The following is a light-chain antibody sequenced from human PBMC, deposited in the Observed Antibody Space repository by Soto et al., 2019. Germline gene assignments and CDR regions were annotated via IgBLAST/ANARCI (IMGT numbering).Light chain of an antibody. Sequence: EIVLTQSPGTLYLSPGERDTLSCRASQSVSSSDLAWYQQKPGQAPRLLIYGASSRATGIPDRFSGSGSGTDVTLTISRLEPEDFAVYYCQQYGSSLFTFGPGTKVDIK. CDR3: QQYGSSLFT. CDR1: QSVSSSD. CDR2: GAS. J-gene: IGKJ3*01. V-gene: IGKV3-20*01.